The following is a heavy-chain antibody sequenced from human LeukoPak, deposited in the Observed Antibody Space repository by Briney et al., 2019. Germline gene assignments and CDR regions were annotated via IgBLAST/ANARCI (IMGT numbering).Heavy chain of an antibody. D-gene: IGHD5/OR15-5a*01. CDR2: ISGDGGST. J-gene: IGHJ4*02. V-gene: IGHV3-43*02. CDR1: GFTFDDYA. Sequence: GGSLRLSCAASGFTFDDYAMHWVRQAPGKGLEWVSLISGDGGSTYYADSVKGRFTIFRYNSKNSLYLQMNSLRTEDTALYYCARNIVYDFSLDYWGQGTLVTVSS. CDR3: ARNIVYDFSLDY.